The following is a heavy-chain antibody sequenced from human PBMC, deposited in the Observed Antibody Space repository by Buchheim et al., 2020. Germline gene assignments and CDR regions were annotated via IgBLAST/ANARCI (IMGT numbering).Heavy chain of an antibody. CDR2: IYSSGST. Sequence: QVQLQESGPGLVKPSQTLSLTCTVSGGSISSGGYYWSWIRQHPGKGLAWSGYIYSSGSTYYNPSLKSRVTISVDTSQKQFSLKLSSVTAADTAVYYCARGFTYIAAAGKFDPWGQGTL. CDR1: GGSISSGGYY. J-gene: IGHJ5*02. V-gene: IGHV4-31*03. CDR3: ARGFTYIAAAGKFDP. D-gene: IGHD6-13*01.